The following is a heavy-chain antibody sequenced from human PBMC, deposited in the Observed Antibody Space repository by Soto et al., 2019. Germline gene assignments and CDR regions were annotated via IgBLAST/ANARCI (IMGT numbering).Heavy chain of an antibody. CDR2: ITGSGGST. CDR3: ATDLQFSGWLSAQAFEY. D-gene: IGHD6-19*01. CDR1: GFTFSSHA. Sequence: EVHLLESGGGLVQPGGSLRLSCAVSGFTFSSHAMSWVRQAPGKGLECVSSITGSGGSTYYADSVKGRFTISRDKSHNTQELQMNSLRAEATRVYYCATDLQFSGWLSAQAFEYCGQGTQVTVSS. V-gene: IGHV3-23*01. J-gene: IGHJ4*02.